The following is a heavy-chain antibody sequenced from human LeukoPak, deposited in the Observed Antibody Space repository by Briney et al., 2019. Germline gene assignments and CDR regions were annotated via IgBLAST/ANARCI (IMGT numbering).Heavy chain of an antibody. Sequence: GGSLRLSCAASGFTFSSYEMKWVRQAPGKGLEWVSYISSSGSTIYYADSVKGRFTISRDNAKNSLYLQMNSLRAEDTAVYYCAREARYCSSTSCSYFDYWGQGTPVTVSS. CDR1: GFTFSSYE. V-gene: IGHV3-48*03. CDR3: AREARYCSSTSCSYFDY. D-gene: IGHD2-2*01. J-gene: IGHJ4*02. CDR2: ISSSGSTI.